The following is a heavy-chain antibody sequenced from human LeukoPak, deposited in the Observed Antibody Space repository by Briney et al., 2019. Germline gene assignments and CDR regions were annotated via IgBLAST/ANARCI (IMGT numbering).Heavy chain of an antibody. V-gene: IGHV3-48*02. CDR1: GFTFSSYS. Sequence: PGVSLRLSCAASGFTFSSYSMNWVRQAPGKGLEWVSYMSSSSSTIYYADSVKGRFTISRDNAKNSLYLQMNSLRDEDTAVYYCARDSPDSYDILTGYYIAGADYWGQGTLVTV. J-gene: IGHJ4*02. CDR2: MSSSSSTI. D-gene: IGHD3-9*01. CDR3: ARDSPDSYDILTGYYIAGADY.